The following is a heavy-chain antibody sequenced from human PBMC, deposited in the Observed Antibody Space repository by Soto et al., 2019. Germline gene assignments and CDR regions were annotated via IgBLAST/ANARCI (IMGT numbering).Heavy chain of an antibody. CDR3: ARALVVPADIRYYYYGIHG. Sequence: QVKLVQYGAEVKKPGSSVKVSCKASGGTFSNYAISWVRQAPGQGLEWIGGIIPIFNTANYAQKFQGRVTITADKSTSTAYMGRSSLRSEYTAVYYCARALVVPADIRYYYYGIHGWGEGATVTVSS. J-gene: IGHJ6*04. CDR2: IIPIFNTA. D-gene: IGHD2-2*01. V-gene: IGHV1-69*06. CDR1: GGTFSNYA.